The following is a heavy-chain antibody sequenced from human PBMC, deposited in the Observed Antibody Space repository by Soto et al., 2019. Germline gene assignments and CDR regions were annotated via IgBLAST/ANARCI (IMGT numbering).Heavy chain of an antibody. Sequence: EVQLVESGGGLVQPGGSLRLSCAASGFTFSSYEMNWVRQAPGKGLEWVSYISSSGSTIYYADSVKGRFTISRDNAKNSLYLQMNSLRAEDTAVYYCATTLRRYLVGATTHWGQGTLVTVSS. J-gene: IGHJ4*02. V-gene: IGHV3-48*03. D-gene: IGHD1-26*01. CDR2: ISSSGSTI. CDR1: GFTFSSYE. CDR3: ATTLRRYLVGATTH.